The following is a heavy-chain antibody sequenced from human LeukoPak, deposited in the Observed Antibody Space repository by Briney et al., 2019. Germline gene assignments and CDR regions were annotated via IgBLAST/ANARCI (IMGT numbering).Heavy chain of an antibody. Sequence: GGSLKLSCAASGFTFSSYSMNWVRQAPGKGLEWVSSISSSSSYIYYADSVKGRFTISRDNAKNSLYLQMNNLRAEDTAVYYCARVVIYDFWSGWYFDLWGRGTLVTVSS. D-gene: IGHD3-3*01. V-gene: IGHV3-21*01. J-gene: IGHJ2*01. CDR2: ISSSSSYI. CDR1: GFTFSSYS. CDR3: ARVVIYDFWSGWYFDL.